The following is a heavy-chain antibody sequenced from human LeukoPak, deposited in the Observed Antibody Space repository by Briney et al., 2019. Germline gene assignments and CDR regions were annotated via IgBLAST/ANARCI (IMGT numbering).Heavy chain of an antibody. Sequence: SETLSLTCAAYGGSFSGYYWSWIRQPPGKGLEWIGEINHSGSTNYNPSLKSRVTISVHMPNQHFSLTLSSDTPADRAVFYCARGGWYYYWGQGTLGTVSS. V-gene: IGHV4-34*01. CDR1: GGSFSGYY. D-gene: IGHD6-13*01. CDR2: INHSGST. J-gene: IGHJ4*02. CDR3: ARGGWYYY.